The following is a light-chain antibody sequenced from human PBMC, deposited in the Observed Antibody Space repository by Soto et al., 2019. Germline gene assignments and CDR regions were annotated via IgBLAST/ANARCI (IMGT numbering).Light chain of an antibody. Sequence: MVLTQSPGTLSLSPGERVTLSCRASQSFTTRLAWYQHKPGQAPTLLMSGASNRASGVPVRFSGSGSGTDFTLTITRMEPEDFALYYCQQYGGSPITFGLGTRMEIK. CDR3: QQYGGSPIT. J-gene: IGKJ5*01. V-gene: IGKV3-20*01. CDR1: QSFTTR. CDR2: GAS.